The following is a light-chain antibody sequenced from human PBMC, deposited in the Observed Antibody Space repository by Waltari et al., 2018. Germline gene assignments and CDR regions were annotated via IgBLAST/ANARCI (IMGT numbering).Light chain of an antibody. V-gene: IGKV2-28*01. J-gene: IGKJ3*01. CDR3: QQSSSTPPFT. Sequence: DIVMTQSPLSLPVTPVESASISCTSSQSLLHSNGYNYLDWFLQKAGQSPQLLIYLGSNRASGVPDRFSGSGSGTDFTLTINSLQPEDFATYYCQQSSSTPPFTFGPGTKVDIK. CDR1: QSLLHSNGYNY. CDR2: LGS.